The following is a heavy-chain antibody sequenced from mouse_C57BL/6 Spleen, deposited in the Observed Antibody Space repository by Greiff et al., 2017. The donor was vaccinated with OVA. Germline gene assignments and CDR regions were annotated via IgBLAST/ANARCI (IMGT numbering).Heavy chain of an antibody. CDR3: ARGGITTVVGGY. D-gene: IGHD1-1*01. CDR2: INPYNGGT. CDR1: GYTFTDYY. V-gene: IGHV1-19*01. J-gene: IGHJ2*01. Sequence: EVQLQQSGPVLVKPGASVKMSCKASGYTFTDYYMNWVKQSHGKSLEWIGVINPYNGGTSYNQKFKGKATLTVDKYSSTAYMELNSLTSEDSAVYYGARGGITTVVGGYWGQGTTLTVSS.